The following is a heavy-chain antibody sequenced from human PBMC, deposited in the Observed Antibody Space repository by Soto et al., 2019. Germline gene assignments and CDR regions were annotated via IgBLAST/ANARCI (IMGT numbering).Heavy chain of an antibody. CDR1: GYTFTSYY. D-gene: IGHD3-3*01. Sequence: RASVKVSCKASGYTFTSYYMHWVRQAPGQGLEWMGIINPSGGSTSYAQKFQGRVTMTRDTSTSTVYMELSSLRSEDTAVYYCASNVLRFSGVVHRFYYMDVWGKGTTVTVSS. V-gene: IGHV1-46*03. CDR2: INPSGGST. J-gene: IGHJ6*03. CDR3: ASNVLRFSGVVHRFYYMDV.